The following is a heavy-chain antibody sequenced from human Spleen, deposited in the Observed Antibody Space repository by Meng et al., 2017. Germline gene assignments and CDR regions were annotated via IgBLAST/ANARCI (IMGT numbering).Heavy chain of an antibody. Sequence: ASVKVSCKASGYIFITSDIIWVRQAAGQGLEWMGWMNPNSGDTGYAQKFQGRVTMTTDTSISTSYMELSSLRSEDTAVYYCARGIRILWFGEDVEWFGPWGQGNLV. CDR1: GYIFITSD. J-gene: IGHJ5*02. V-gene: IGHV1-8*02. CDR2: MNPNSGDT. D-gene: IGHD3-10*01. CDR3: ARGIRILWFGEDVEWFGP.